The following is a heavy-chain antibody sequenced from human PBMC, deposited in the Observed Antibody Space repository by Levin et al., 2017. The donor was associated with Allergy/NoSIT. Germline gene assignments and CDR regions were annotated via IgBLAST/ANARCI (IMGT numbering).Heavy chain of an antibody. CDR1: GFTFSSYG. CDR2: IWYDGSNK. Sequence: AGGSLRLSCAASGFTFSSYGMHWVRQAPGKGLEWVAVIWYDGSNKYYADSVKGRFTISRDNSKNTLYLQMNSLRAEDTAVYYCARLQSVRTNGLDYWGQGTLVTVSS. J-gene: IGHJ4*02. D-gene: IGHD3-10*01. CDR3: ARLQSVRTNGLDY. V-gene: IGHV3-33*01.